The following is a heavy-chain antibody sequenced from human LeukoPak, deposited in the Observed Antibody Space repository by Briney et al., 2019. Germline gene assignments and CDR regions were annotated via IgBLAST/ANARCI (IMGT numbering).Heavy chain of an antibody. Sequence: KPSETLCLTCTVSDGSINSYYWSWIRQPPGKGLEWIGYIYYSGSTNYNPSLRSRLTISVDTSKNRFSLKLSFVTAADTAVYYCARHLGRGFDYWGQGILVTVSS. CDR3: ARHLGRGFDY. J-gene: IGHJ4*02. CDR2: IYYSGST. CDR1: DGSINSYY. V-gene: IGHV4-59*08.